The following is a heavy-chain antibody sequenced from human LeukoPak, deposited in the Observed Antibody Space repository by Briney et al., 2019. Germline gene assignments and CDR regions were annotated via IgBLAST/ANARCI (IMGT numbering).Heavy chain of an antibody. CDR3: ARASQRAFDI. Sequence: GGSLRLSCAASGFTFSSSWMSWVRQTQAKGLEWVASIKQDGGEKFYVDSVRGRFTISRDNAKNSLSLQMNSLRAEDTAVYYCARASQRAFDIWGQGTMVTVSP. J-gene: IGHJ3*02. CDR1: GFTFSSSW. V-gene: IGHV3-7*04. CDR2: IKQDGGEK.